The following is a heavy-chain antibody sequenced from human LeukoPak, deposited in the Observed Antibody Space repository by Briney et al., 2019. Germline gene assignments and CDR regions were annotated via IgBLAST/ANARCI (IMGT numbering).Heavy chain of an antibody. CDR2: INAGNGNT. D-gene: IGHD3-9*01. Sequence: GASVKVSCKASGYPFTSYAMHWVRQAPGQRLEWMGWINAGNGNTKYSQKFQGRVTITRDTSASTAYMELSSLRSEDTAVCYCARAIQYRDYNDWLLKTYYFDYWGQGTLVTVSS. CDR1: GYPFTSYA. J-gene: IGHJ4*02. CDR3: ARAIQYRDYNDWLLKTYYFDY. V-gene: IGHV1-3*01.